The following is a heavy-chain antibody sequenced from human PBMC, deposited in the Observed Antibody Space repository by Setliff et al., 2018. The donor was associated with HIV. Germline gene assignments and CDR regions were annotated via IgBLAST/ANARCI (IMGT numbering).Heavy chain of an antibody. Sequence: GGSLRLSCTTSGFTFDAHCMDWVRQAPGKGLEWVARSKNKANRYATQYAASVKGRFTVSRDGSESSLYLQMNNLKSEDTAVYYCVRDVAATNMIRGILTHYYYMDVWGKGTTVTVSS. CDR1: GFTFDAHC. CDR2: SKNKANRYAT. V-gene: IGHV3-72*01. CDR3: VRDVAATNMIRGILTHYYYMDV. D-gene: IGHD3-10*01. J-gene: IGHJ6*03.